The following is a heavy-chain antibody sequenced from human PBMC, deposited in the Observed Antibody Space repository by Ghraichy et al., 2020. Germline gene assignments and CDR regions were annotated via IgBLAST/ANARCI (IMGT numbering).Heavy chain of an antibody. D-gene: IGHD5-12*01. CDR1: GFTFSSYS. CDR3: ARDLRGYSGY. Sequence: LTCAASGFTFSSYSMNWVRQAPGKGLEWVSSISSSSSYIYYADSVKGRFTISRDNAKTSLYLQMNSLRAEDTAVYYCARDLRGYSGYWGQGTMVTVSS. J-gene: IGHJ3*01. V-gene: IGHV3-21*01. CDR2: ISSSSSYI.